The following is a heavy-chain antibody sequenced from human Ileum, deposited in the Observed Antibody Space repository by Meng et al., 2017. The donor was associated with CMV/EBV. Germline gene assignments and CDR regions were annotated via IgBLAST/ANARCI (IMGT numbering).Heavy chain of an antibody. Sequence: SRSTSGVGVAWIRQPPGKALECLGIIYWDDDKRSNPSLTSRLSITKDTSKNQVVLTMTNMDPVDTATYYCAHRLPGVGSGWDSGVFDYWGHGTLVTVSS. J-gene: IGHJ4*01. CDR2: IYWDDDK. CDR1: SRSTSGVG. V-gene: IGHV2-5*02. D-gene: IGHD2-15*01. CDR3: AHRLPGVGSGWDSGVFDY.